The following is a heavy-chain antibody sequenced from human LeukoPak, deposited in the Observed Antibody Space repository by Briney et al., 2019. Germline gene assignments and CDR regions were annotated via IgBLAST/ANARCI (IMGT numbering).Heavy chain of an antibody. CDR2: IHYSGNT. Sequence: SETLSLTCTVSGGSISGYYWSWIRQPPGKGLEYIGYIHYSGNTNYNPSLKSRVTISVDTSKNQFSLRLSSVTAADTGVYYCTRQSEFYYNGMDVWGQGTTATVSS. CDR1: GGSISGYY. J-gene: IGHJ6*02. CDR3: TRQSEFYYNGMDV. V-gene: IGHV4-59*08. D-gene: IGHD3-10*01.